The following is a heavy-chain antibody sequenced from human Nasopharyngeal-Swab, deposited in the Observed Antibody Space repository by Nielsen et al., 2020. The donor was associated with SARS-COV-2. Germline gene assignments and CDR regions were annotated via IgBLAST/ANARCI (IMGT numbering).Heavy chain of an antibody. V-gene: IGHV6-1*01. CDR1: GDSVSSNSAA. Sequence: SQTLSLTCAISGDSVSSNSAAWNWVRQSPSRGLEWLGRTYYRSKWYNDYAVSVISRITINPDTSKNQFSLQLNSVTPEDTAVYYCARGINYYDSSGRSGGFDYWGQGTLVTVSS. D-gene: IGHD3-22*01. CDR2: TYYRSKWYN. J-gene: IGHJ4*02. CDR3: ARGINYYDSSGRSGGFDY.